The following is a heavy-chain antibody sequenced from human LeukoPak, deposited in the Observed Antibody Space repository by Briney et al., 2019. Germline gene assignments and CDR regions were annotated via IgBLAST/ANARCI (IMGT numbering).Heavy chain of an antibody. CDR3: ARGYVEMATINLYSY. CDR2: INHSGST. J-gene: IGHJ4*02. D-gene: IGHD5-24*01. V-gene: IGHV4-34*01. Sequence: SETLSLTCAVYGGSFSGYYWSWIRQPPGKGLEWIGEINHSGSTNYNPSLKSRVIISVDTSKNQFSLKLSSVTAADTAVYYCARGYVEMATINLYSYWAQGTLVTVSS. CDR1: GGSFSGYY.